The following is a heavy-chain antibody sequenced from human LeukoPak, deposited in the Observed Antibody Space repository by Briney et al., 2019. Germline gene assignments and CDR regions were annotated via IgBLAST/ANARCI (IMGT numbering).Heavy chain of an antibody. D-gene: IGHD1-26*01. Sequence: ASVKVSCKASGYTFTSYDINWVRQATGQVLEWMGWMNTNSGNTDYAQKFQGRVTMTRNTSITTASMELSSLRSEDTAVYYCARSLYSSFDYWGQGTLVTVSS. V-gene: IGHV1-8*01. CDR2: MNTNSGNT. CDR3: ARSLYSSFDY. J-gene: IGHJ4*02. CDR1: GYTFTSYD.